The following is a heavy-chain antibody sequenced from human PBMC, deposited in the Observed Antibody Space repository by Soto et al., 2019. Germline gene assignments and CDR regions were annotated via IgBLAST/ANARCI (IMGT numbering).Heavy chain of an antibody. V-gene: IGHV1-18*01. CDR1: CYTFTIYG. D-gene: IGHD6-19*01. J-gene: IGHJ4*01. CDR3: ERYVIAVAGTLDY. CDR2: ISAYNGNT. Sequence: GDSLKVACKASCYTFTIYGISWVRQAPGQGLEWMGWISAYNGNTNYAQKLQGRVTMTTDTSTSTAYMELRSLRSDDTAVYYCERYVIAVAGTLDYWGQGTLVTVSS.